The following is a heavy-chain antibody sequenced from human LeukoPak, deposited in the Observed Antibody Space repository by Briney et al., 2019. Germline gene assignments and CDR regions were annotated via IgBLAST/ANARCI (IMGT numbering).Heavy chain of an antibody. CDR2: IKQDGSEK. J-gene: IGHJ4*02. CDR3: AKVSFLGSWNDVYYFDY. V-gene: IGHV3-7*01. CDR1: GFTFSSYW. Sequence: GGSLRLSCAASGFTFSSYWMSWVRQAPGKGLEWVANIKQDGSEKYYVDSVKGRFTISRDNAKNSLYLQMNSLRAEDTAVYYCAKVSFLGSWNDVYYFDYWGQGTLVTVSS. D-gene: IGHD1-1*01.